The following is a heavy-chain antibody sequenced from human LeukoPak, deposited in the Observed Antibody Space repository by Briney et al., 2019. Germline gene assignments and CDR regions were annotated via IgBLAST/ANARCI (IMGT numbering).Heavy chain of an antibody. CDR3: ATRYYYDSSAVPPSI. V-gene: IGHV1-24*01. J-gene: IGHJ3*02. D-gene: IGHD3-22*01. CDR2: FDPEDGET. CDR1: GYTLTELS. Sequence: ATVNVSCKVSGYTLTELSMHWVRQAPGKRLEWMGGFDPEDGETIYAQKFQGRVTMTEDTSTDTAYMELSSLRSEDTAVYYCATRYYYDSSAVPPSIWGQGTMVTVSS.